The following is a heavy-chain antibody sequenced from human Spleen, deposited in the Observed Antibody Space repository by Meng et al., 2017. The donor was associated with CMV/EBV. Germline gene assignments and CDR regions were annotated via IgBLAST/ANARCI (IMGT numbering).Heavy chain of an antibody. D-gene: IGHD3-16*01. J-gene: IGHJ3*02. V-gene: IGHV1-2*02. CDR3: ARVGWGGYDAFHI. CDR2: INPNIDAT. Sequence: ASVKVSCKASGYTFNGYYLHWVRQAPGQGLEWMGWINPNIDATDYAQKFQGRLTLTRDTSINTAYMELTRLKSDDTAIYYCARVGWGGYDAFHIWGQGTVVTVSS. CDR1: GYTFNGYY.